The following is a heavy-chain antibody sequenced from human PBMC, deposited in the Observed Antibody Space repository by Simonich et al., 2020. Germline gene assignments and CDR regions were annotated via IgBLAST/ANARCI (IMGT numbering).Heavy chain of an antibody. Sequence: EVQLVESGGGLVQPGGSLRLSCAASGFTFSSYWMSWVRQAPGKGLGWVANKKQDGSGKYYVDSVKGRFTISRDNAKNSLYLQMNSLRAEDTAVYYCARDGLGTAYYYYMDVWGKGTTVTVSS. CDR3: ARDGLGTAYYYYMDV. CDR1: GFTFSSYW. CDR2: KKQDGSGK. V-gene: IGHV3-7*01. D-gene: IGHD7-27*01. J-gene: IGHJ6*03.